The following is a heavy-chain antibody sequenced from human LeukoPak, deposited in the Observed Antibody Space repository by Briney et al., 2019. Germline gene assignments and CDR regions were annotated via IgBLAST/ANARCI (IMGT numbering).Heavy chain of an antibody. CDR2: LYYSWTT. Sequence: SDTLSLTCAVSFYSISCTNWWGWNRQAPGKGLEWIGDLYYSWTTYYNPFLKNRVTMSVDTSNNHFSLKLSSVTAVDTAVYYCARNTYYNILTGYYGYFDLWGRGTPVTASS. V-gene: IGHV4-28*01. J-gene: IGHJ2*01. CDR1: FYSISCTNW. D-gene: IGHD3-9*01. CDR3: ARNTYYNILTGYYGYFDL.